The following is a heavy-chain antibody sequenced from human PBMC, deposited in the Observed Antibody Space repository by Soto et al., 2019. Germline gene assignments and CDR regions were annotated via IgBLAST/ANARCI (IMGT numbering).Heavy chain of an antibody. CDR3: ARGARKTHFDY. Sequence: QVQLQESGPGLVKPSETLSLTCTVSGGSISRYYWSWIRQPPGKGLEWIGYISDSGSTNYNPSLKCRVTVSVDTSKNPFSLKLSSVTPADTAVYYCARGARKTHFDYWGQGTLVTVSS. CDR1: GGSISRYY. V-gene: IGHV4-59*01. J-gene: IGHJ4*02. CDR2: ISDSGST.